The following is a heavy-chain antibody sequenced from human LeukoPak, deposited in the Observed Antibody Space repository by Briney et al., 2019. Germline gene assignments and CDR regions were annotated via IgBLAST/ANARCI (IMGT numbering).Heavy chain of an antibody. V-gene: IGHV4-59*01. D-gene: IGHD4-17*01. CDR1: GGSISSYY. Sequence: SETLSLTCTVSGGSISSYYWSWIRQPPGKGLEWIGYIYYSGSTNYNPSLKSRVTISVDTSKNQFSLKLSSVTAADTAVYYCARTPSYGDYVSWYFDLWGRGTLVTVSS. CDR2: IYYSGST. CDR3: ARTPSYGDYVSWYFDL. J-gene: IGHJ2*01.